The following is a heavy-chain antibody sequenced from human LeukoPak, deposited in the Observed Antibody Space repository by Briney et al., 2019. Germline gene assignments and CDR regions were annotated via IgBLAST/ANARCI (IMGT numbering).Heavy chain of an antibody. CDR3: TTDGTMIVVVPIDAFDI. V-gene: IGHV3-15*01. CDR2: IRSKTDDGTT. D-gene: IGHD3-22*01. J-gene: IGHJ3*02. CDR1: GFTFSNAW. Sequence: GGPLRLSCAASGFTFSNAWMSWVRQAPGKGLEWVGRIRSKTDDGTTDYAAPVKGRFTISRDDSKNTLYLQMNSLKTEDTAVYYCTTDGTMIVVVPIDAFDIWGQGTMVTVSS.